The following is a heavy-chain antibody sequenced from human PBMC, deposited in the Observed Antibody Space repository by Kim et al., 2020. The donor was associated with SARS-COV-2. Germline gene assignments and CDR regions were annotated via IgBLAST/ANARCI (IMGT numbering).Heavy chain of an antibody. D-gene: IGHD2-15*01. CDR2: IFYSGST. CDR3: ARVPGGGSDYYYSYMDV. J-gene: IGHJ6*03. Sequence: SETLSLTCIVSGGSISSYYWNWIRQPPGKGLEWIGYIFYSGSTNYNPSLKSRVTMSVDTSKNLFSLKLSSVTAADTAVYYCARVPGGGSDYYYSYMDVWGKGTTVTVSS. CDR1: GGSISSYY. V-gene: IGHV4-59*01.